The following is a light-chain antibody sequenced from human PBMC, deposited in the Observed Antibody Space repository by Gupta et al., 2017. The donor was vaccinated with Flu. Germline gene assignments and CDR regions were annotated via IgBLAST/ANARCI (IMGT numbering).Light chain of an antibody. V-gene: IGLV2-11*01. CDR2: DVT. Sequence: QSALTQPRSVYGSPGQSVTISCTGTSSDIGAYSYVSWYQQKPGKAPQFMIYDVTKRPSGVPDRFSGSKSGNTASLTISGLQAEDEADYYCCSYAGSYMEWVFGGGTKLTVL. CDR1: SSDIGAYSY. CDR3: CSYAGSYMEWV. J-gene: IGLJ3*02.